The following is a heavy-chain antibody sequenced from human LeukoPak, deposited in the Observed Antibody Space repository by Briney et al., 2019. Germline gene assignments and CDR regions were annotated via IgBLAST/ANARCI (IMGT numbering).Heavy chain of an antibody. CDR3: VRHLTSKYSSGWYYVDY. Sequence: SETLSLTCTVSDDSITMYYWTWIRQPPGKGLEWIGYVDHTGSTKFNPSLNGRVSISRDTSNNFFSLRLRSVTAADRAVYFCVRHLTSKYSSGWYYVDYWGQGTLVTVSS. J-gene: IGHJ4*02. CDR2: VDHTGST. V-gene: IGHV4-59*01. CDR1: DDSITMYY. D-gene: IGHD6-19*01.